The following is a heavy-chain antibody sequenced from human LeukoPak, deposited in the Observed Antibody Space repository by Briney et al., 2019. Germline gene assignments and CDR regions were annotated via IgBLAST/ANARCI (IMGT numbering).Heavy chain of an antibody. V-gene: IGHV3-9*01. CDR2: ISWNSGSI. CDR3: ARDSGAAAPYNWFDP. D-gene: IGHD6-13*01. Sequence: PGRSLRLSCAASGFTFDGYAIHWVRQAPGKGLEWVSGISWNSGSIDYTDSVRGRFTISRDNAKNSLDLQMNSLRAEDTAVYYCARDSGAAAPYNWFDPWGQGTLVTVSS. CDR1: GFTFDGYA. J-gene: IGHJ5*02.